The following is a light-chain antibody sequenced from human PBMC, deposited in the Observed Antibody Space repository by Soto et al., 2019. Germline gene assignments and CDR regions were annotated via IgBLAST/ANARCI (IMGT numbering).Light chain of an antibody. CDR2: ATS. CDR3: QQYVSSPLT. Sequence: EIVWTQSPGTLSLSPGERATLSCRASQGVSSNFIAWYQQIPGQAPRLLIYATSTRATGIPDRFSGSGSGTDFTLTLNRLEPEDFAVYYCQQYVSSPLTFGGGTKVEIK. CDR1: QGVSSNF. J-gene: IGKJ4*01. V-gene: IGKV3-20*01.